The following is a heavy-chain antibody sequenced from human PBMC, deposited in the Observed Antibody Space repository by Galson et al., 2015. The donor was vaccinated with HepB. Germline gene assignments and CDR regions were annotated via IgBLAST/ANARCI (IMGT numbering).Heavy chain of an antibody. Sequence: TLSLTCTVSGGSISSYYWSWIRQPPGKGLEWIGYIYYSGSTNYNPPLKSRVTISVDTSKNQFSLKLSSVTAADTAVYYCARHVVSGGSCFVYWGQGTLVTVSS. CDR1: GGSISSYY. CDR2: IYYSGST. D-gene: IGHD2-15*01. J-gene: IGHJ4*02. V-gene: IGHV4-59*08. CDR3: ARHVVSGGSCFVY.